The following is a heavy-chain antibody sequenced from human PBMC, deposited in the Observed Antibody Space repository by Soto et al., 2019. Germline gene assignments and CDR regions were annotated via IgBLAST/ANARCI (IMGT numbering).Heavy chain of an antibody. V-gene: IGHV3-33*01. CDR3: ARDGFTRDSSSGARGMDV. J-gene: IGHJ6*02. CDR1: GFTFSSYG. Sequence: QPGGSLRLSCAASGFTFSSYGMHWVRQAPGKGLEWVAVIWYDGSNKYYADSVKGRFTISRDNSKNTLYLQMNSLRAEDTAVYYCARDGFTRDSSSGARGMDVWGQGTTVTVSS. CDR2: IWYDGSNK. D-gene: IGHD6-13*01.